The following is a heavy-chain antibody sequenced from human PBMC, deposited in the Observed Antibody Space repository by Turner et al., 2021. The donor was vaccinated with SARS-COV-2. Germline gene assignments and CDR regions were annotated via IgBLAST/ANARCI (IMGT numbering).Heavy chain of an antibody. V-gene: IGHV4-59*01. CDR3: ARDYGGNSNYFHH. J-gene: IGHJ1*01. D-gene: IGHD4-17*01. Sequence: QVQLQESGTGLVKPSEAPSLTCTVSGGSISSYYWSWIRQPPGKGLEWIGYIYYSGSTNYNPSLKSRVTIAVDTSKNQFSLKLSSVTAADTAVYYCARDYGGNSNYFHHWGQGTLVTVSS. CDR1: GGSISSYY. CDR2: IYYSGST.